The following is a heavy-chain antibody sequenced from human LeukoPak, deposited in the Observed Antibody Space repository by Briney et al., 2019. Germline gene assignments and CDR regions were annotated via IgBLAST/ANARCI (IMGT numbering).Heavy chain of an antibody. CDR2: INSNSGGT. CDR1: GYTFAGYY. J-gene: IGHJ4*02. V-gene: IGHV1-2*02. D-gene: IGHD5-12*01. CDR3: ARDRSGYDSYNFDY. Sequence: ASVKVSCKASGYTFAGYYLHWVRQAPGQGLEWMGWINSNSGGTHYLEKFQDRVTMTRDTSISTAYMELSRLRSDDTAVYYCARDRSGYDSYNFDYWGQGTLVTVSS.